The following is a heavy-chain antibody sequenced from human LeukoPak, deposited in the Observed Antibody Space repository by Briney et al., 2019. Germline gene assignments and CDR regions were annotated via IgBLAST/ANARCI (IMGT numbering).Heavy chain of an antibody. CDR2: ISIRGST. D-gene: IGHD1-26*01. Sequence: PSQTLSLTCGVSGASVSSHFWSWIRQPPGIGLEWIVFISIRGSTGYNPSLRSRVTISVDAPKNEVSLNLRSVSATDTAVCYCAKDVSGTYFAFDVWGQGRTV. CDR3: AKDVSGTYFAFDV. CDR1: GASVSSHF. V-gene: IGHV4-59*02. J-gene: IGHJ3*01.